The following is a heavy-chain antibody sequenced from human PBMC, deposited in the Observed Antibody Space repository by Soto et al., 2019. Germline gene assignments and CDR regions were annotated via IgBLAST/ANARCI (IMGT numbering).Heavy chain of an antibody. CDR2: IYYSRST. CDR1: GGSISSYY. CDR3: ARGDPGDTYAFDI. V-gene: IGHV4-59*01. D-gene: IGHD3-16*01. J-gene: IGHJ3*02. Sequence: SETLSLTCTVSGGSISSYYWSWLRQPPGKGLEWIGYIYYSRSTNYNPSLKSRVTISVDTSKNQFSLKLSSVTSADTAVYYCARGDPGDTYAFDIWGQGTMVTVSS.